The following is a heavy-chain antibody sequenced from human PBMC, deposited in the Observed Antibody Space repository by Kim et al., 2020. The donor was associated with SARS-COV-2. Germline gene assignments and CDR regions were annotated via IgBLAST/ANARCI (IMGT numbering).Heavy chain of an antibody. CDR1: GFTFSSYG. CDR3: AKTSFIYYDSSGSFDP. D-gene: IGHD3-22*01. Sequence: GGSLRLSCAASGFTFSSYGMHWVRQAPGKGLEWVAVISYDGSNKYYADSVKGRFTISRDNSKNTLYLQMNSLRAEDTAVYYCAKTSFIYYDSSGSFDPWGQGTLVTVSS. CDR2: ISYDGSNK. V-gene: IGHV3-30*18. J-gene: IGHJ5*02.